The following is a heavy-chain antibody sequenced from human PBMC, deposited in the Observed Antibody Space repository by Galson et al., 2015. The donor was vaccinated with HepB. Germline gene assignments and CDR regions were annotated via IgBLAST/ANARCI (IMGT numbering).Heavy chain of an antibody. CDR3: ATGEGVTNGMDV. Sequence: QSGAEVKKPGESLKISCKVSGYTLTELSMHWVRQAPGKGLEWMGGFDPEDGETIYAQKFQGRVTMTEDTSTDTAHMELSSLRSEDTAVYYCATGEGVTNGMDVWGQGTTVTVSS. CDR2: FDPEDGET. V-gene: IGHV1-24*01. J-gene: IGHJ6*02. D-gene: IGHD4-11*01. CDR1: GYTLTELS.